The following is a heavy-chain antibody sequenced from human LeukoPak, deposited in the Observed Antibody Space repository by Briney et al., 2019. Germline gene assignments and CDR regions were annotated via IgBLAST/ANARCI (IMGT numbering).Heavy chain of an antibody. CDR2: ISYDGGNK. V-gene: IGHV3-30*18. CDR3: AKDRSSSWYEGPFNGMDV. Sequence: GRSLRLSCAASGFTFSSYGMHWVRQAPGKGLEWVAVISYDGGNKYYADSVKGRFTISRDNSKNTLYLQMNSLRAEDTAVYYCAKDRSSSWYEGPFNGMDVWGQGTTVTVSS. D-gene: IGHD6-13*01. J-gene: IGHJ6*02. CDR1: GFTFSSYG.